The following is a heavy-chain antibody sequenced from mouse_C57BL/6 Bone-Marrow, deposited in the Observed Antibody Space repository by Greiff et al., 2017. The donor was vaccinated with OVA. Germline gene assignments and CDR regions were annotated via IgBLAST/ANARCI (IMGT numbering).Heavy chain of an antibody. CDR1: GYTFTNYW. Sequence: QVQLQQPGAELVRPGTSVKLSCKASGYTFTNYWMHWVKQRPGQGLEWIGVIAPSDSYINYNQKFKGRATLTVDTSSSTAYWHLNSLTSEDSAVYYGAHNGSKLPLPYGGQATSPTASS. J-gene: IGHJ2*02. CDR3: AHNGSKLPLPY. CDR2: IAPSDSYI. V-gene: IGHV1-59*01. D-gene: IGHD1-1*01.